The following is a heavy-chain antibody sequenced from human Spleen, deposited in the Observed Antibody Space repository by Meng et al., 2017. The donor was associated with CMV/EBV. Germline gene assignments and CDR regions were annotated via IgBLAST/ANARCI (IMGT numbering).Heavy chain of an antibody. D-gene: IGHD3-3*01. CDR1: GGSFNGYF. Sequence: SETLSLTCAVYGGSFNGYFWSWIRQPPGKGLGWIGEINHTGSVNYNPSVKSRVTMSVDRSKNQFSLQLTSLTAADTAVYYCARGPDHGTLFGYLIMPADYHGLDAWGRGTTVTVSS. V-gene: IGHV4-34*01. J-gene: IGHJ6*02. CDR2: INHTGSV. CDR3: ARGPDHGTLFGYLIMPADYHGLDA.